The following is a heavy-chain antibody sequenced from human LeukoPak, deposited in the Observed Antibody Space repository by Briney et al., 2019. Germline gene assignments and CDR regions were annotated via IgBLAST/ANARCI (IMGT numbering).Heavy chain of an antibody. CDR2: IYSGGST. CDR1: GFTVSSNY. J-gene: IGHJ3*02. V-gene: IGHV3-53*01. CDR3: ARGWRHDAFDI. Sequence: GGSLRLSCAASGFTVSSNYMSWVRQAPGKGLEWVSVIYSGGSTYYADSVKGRFTISRDNSKNTLYLQMNSLRAEDTAVYYRARGWRHDAFDIWGQGTMVTVSS.